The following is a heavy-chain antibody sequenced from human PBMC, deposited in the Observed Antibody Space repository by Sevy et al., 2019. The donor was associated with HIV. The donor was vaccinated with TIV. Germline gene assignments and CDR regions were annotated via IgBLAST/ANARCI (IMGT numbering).Heavy chain of an antibody. CDR2: INPTGGST. V-gene: IGHV1-46*03. Sequence: ASVKVSCKASGYTFTSYYMHWVRQAPGQGLEWMGIINPTGGSTSYAQRCQGRVTMTRDTSTSTVYMELSSLRSEDTAVYYCARDHSWNKGTYFDFWGQGTLVTVSS. J-gene: IGHJ4*02. CDR3: ARDHSWNKGTYFDF. D-gene: IGHD1-1*01. CDR1: GYTFTSYY.